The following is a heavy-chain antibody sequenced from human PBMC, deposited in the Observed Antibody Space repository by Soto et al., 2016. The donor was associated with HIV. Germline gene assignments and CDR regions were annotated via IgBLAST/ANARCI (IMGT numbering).Heavy chain of an antibody. Sequence: VQLVESGGGVVQPGRSLRLSCEASGFTLNSYAVNWVRQAPGKGLEWVSIISQDGSYKYYTDSVKGRFTISRDHSKNTVYLQMNSLRPEDTAVYYCARDPSIPRFDSSSFYPHLDYWGQGILVTVSS. J-gene: IGHJ4*02. D-gene: IGHD3-22*01. CDR1: GFTLNSYA. CDR2: ISQDGSYK. CDR3: ARDPSIPRFDSSSFYPHLDY. V-gene: IGHV3-30*14.